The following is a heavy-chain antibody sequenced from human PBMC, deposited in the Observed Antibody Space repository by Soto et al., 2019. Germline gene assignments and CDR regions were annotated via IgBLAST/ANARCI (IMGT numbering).Heavy chain of an antibody. V-gene: IGHV3-21*01. CDR1: GFTFSDYA. D-gene: IGHD2-21*01. CDR2: ISSSSSYI. CDR3: ARVNSLHGADY. Sequence: PGGSLILSCAASGFTFSDYAMNWVRQAPGKGLEWVSSISSSSSYIYYADSVKGRFTISRDNAKNSLYLQMNSLRAEDTAVYYCARVNSLHGADYWGQGTLVTVS. J-gene: IGHJ4*02.